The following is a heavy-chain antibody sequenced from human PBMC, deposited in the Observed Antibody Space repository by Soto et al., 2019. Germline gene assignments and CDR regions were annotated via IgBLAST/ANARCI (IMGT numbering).Heavy chain of an antibody. D-gene: IGHD6-19*01. J-gene: IGHJ6*02. CDR1: GYTFSSYY. CDR2: INPSGGST. CDR3: ARVGSEGMDV. V-gene: IGHV1-46*01. Sequence: ASVKVSCKASGYTFSSYYMNWVRQAPGQGLEWLGIINPSGGSTSYAQKFQGRVTMTRDTSTSTVYMELSSLRSEDTAVYYCARVGSEGMDVWGQGTTVTVSS.